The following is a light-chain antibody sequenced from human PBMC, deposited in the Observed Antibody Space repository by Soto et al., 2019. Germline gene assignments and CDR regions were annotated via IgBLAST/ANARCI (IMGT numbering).Light chain of an antibody. CDR2: YDD. J-gene: IGLJ1*01. V-gene: IGLV1-36*01. CDR1: SSNIGNNA. CDR3: AAWDDSRNGYV. Sequence: QSVLTQPPSVSEAPRRRVTISCSGSSSNIGNNAVNWYQQLPGKAPKLLIYYDDLLPSGVSDRFSASKSGTSASLAISGLQSEDEADYQCAAWDDSRNGYVFRTGTTFTVL.